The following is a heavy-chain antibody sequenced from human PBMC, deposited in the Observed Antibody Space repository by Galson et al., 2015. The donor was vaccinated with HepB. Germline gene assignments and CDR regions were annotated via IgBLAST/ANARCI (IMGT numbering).Heavy chain of an antibody. V-gene: IGHV3-30*03. D-gene: IGHD4-17*01. CDR3: ARESYGDYASYYFDY. J-gene: IGHJ4*02. CDR2: ISYDGSNK. CDR1: GFTFSSYG. Sequence: SLRLSCAASGFTFSSYGMHWVRQAPGKGLEWVAVISYDGSNKYYADSVKGRFTISRDNSKNTLYLQMNSLRAEDTAVYYCARESYGDYASYYFDYWGQGTLVTVSS.